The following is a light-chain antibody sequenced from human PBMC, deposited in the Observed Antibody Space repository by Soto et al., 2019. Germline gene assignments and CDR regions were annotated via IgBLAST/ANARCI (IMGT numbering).Light chain of an antibody. J-gene: IGKJ1*01. V-gene: IGKV3D-15*01. CDR3: QQYGTSPWT. Sequence: EIGMTQSPSTLSVSTGERATLSCRASQSVGAKVNWYQQKPGQAPRLLIYGARTRATGVPDRFSASGSGTDFSLTISRLEPEDFAVYYCQQYGTSPWTFGQGTKVDI. CDR2: GAR. CDR1: QSVGAK.